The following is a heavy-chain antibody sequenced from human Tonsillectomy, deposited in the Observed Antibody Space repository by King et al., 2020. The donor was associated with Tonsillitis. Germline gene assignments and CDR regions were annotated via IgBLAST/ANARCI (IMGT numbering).Heavy chain of an antibody. Sequence: VQLVESGGGLVQPGGSLRLSCAASGFTFSSYDMHWVRQATGKGLEWVSGLGTAGDTYYPGSVKGRFTISRENAKNSIYLQMNSLRAGDTAVYYCARGGRIDSSGLYYYYMDVWGKGTTVTVSS. D-gene: IGHD3-22*01. CDR2: LGTAGDT. CDR3: ARGGRIDSSGLYYYYMDV. V-gene: IGHV3-13*01. J-gene: IGHJ6*03. CDR1: GFTFSSYD.